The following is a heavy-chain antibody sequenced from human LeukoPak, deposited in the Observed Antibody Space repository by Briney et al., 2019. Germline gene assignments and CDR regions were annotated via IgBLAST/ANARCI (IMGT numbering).Heavy chain of an antibody. Sequence: ASVKVSCKASGGTFNSYAISWVRQAPGQGLEWMGGIIPIFGTANYAQKFQGRVTITADKSTSTAYMELSSLRSEDTAVYYCARSERDGYYYGSGSSFDYWGQGTLVTVSS. D-gene: IGHD3-10*01. V-gene: IGHV1-69*06. CDR1: GGTFNSYA. J-gene: IGHJ4*02. CDR3: ARSERDGYYYGSGSSFDY. CDR2: IIPIFGTA.